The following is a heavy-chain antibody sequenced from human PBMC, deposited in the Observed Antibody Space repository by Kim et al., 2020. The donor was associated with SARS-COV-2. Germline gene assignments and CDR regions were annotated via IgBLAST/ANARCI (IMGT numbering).Heavy chain of an antibody. J-gene: IGHJ3*02. CDR3: VKGSGTYYKQGSFDM. D-gene: IGHD3-10*01. Sequence: AESVKGRFTISRDDAKNSLFLQMSSLRAEDTALYYCVKGSGTYYKQGSFDMWGRGTMVTVSS. V-gene: IGHV3-9*01.